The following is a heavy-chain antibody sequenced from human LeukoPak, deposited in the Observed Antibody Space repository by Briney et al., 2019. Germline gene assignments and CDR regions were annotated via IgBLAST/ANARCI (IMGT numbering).Heavy chain of an antibody. J-gene: IGHJ4*02. D-gene: IGHD3-16*01. CDR3: ARDLAGELDY. Sequence: QSGGSLRLSCAASGFTFSSYDMHWVRQATGKGLEWVSAIGTAGDTYYPGSVKGRFTISGENAKNSLYLQMNSLRAGDTAVYYCARDLAGELDYWGQGTLVTVSS. CDR1: GFTFSSYD. CDR2: IGTAGDT. V-gene: IGHV3-13*01.